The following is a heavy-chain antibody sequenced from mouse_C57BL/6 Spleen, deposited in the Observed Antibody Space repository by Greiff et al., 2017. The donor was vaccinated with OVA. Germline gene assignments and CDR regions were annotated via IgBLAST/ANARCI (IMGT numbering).Heavy chain of an antibody. CDR3: ARWGPYSNSFDY. CDR1: GYTFTDYY. J-gene: IGHJ2*01. V-gene: IGHV1-26*01. Sequence: EVQLQQSGPELVKPGASVKISCKASGYTFTDYYMNWVKQSHGKSLEWIGDINPNNGGTSYNQKFKGKATLTVDKSSSTAYMELRSLTSEDSAVYYCARWGPYSNSFDYWGQGTTLTVSS. D-gene: IGHD2-5*01. CDR2: INPNNGGT.